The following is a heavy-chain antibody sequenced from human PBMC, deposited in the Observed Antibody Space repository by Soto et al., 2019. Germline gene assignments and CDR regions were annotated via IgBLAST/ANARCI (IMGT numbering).Heavy chain of an antibody. CDR3: ARPFCYGSGGLYNYMDV. V-gene: IGHV4-39*01. CDR2: IHYSGST. D-gene: IGHD3-10*01. J-gene: IGHJ6*03. CDR1: GGSINNSNYY. Sequence: LQLQESGPGLVKPSETLSLTCTVSGGSINNSNYYWGWIRQPPGKGLQWIGSIHYSGSTYHTPSLRGRLTISVDMSKNQCSLTLSSVTGAETAVYCCARPFCYGSGGLYNYMDVWGKGTTVTVSS.